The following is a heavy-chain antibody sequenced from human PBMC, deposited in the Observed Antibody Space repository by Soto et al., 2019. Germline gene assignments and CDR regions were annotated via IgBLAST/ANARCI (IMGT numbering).Heavy chain of an antibody. D-gene: IGHD3-22*01. J-gene: IGHJ6*02. CDR3: ARDGSGYRSRASPMDV. Sequence: QVQLVQSGAEVKKPGSSVKVSCKASGDTFSSYAISWVRQAPGQGLEWMGGIIPIFGKANYAQKFQGRGTITADESKTTAYMELSSLRSEDTAVYYCARDGSGYRSRASPMDVWGQGTTVTVSS. CDR1: GDTFSSYA. V-gene: IGHV1-69*01. CDR2: IIPIFGKA.